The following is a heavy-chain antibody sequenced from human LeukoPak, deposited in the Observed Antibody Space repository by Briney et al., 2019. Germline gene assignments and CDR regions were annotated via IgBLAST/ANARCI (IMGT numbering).Heavy chain of an antibody. CDR3: AKVCKSGWIISYFFDF. CDR1: GFNFGDYS. Sequence: GGSLRLSCAASGFNFGDYSLHRVRPAPGKGLEWVSLISGDGDSTYYIDSVRGRFTLSRENSINTLYLQMNGLTTEDTALYYCAKVCKSGWIISYFFDFWGQGTRVTVSS. V-gene: IGHV3-43*02. D-gene: IGHD6-19*01. J-gene: IGHJ4*02. CDR2: ISGDGDST.